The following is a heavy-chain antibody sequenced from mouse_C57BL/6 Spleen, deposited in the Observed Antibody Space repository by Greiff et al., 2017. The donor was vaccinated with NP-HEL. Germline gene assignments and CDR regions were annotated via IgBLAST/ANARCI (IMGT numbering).Heavy chain of an antibody. CDR2: IDPSDSYT. J-gene: IGHJ2*01. Sequence: VQLQQPGAELVMPGASVKLSCKASGYTFTSYWMHWVKQRPGQGLEWIGEIDPSDSYTNYNQKFKGKSTLTVDKSSSTAYMQLSSLTSEDAAVYYCARNSNYPDYWGQGTTLTVSS. V-gene: IGHV1-69*01. CDR3: ARNSNYPDY. CDR1: GYTFTSYW. D-gene: IGHD2-5*01.